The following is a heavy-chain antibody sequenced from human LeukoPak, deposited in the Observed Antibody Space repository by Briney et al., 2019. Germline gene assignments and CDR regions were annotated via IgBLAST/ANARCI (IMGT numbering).Heavy chain of an antibody. CDR3: VRDLGHWYFDL. CDR1: GGSISSGDYY. Sequence: SETLSLTCTVSGGSISSGDYYWSWIRQPPGKGLEWIGYIYYSGSTDYNPSLKSRVTISVDRSKNQFSLKLSSVTAADTAVYYCVRDLGHWYFDLWGRGTLVTVSS. J-gene: IGHJ2*01. V-gene: IGHV4-30-4*01. CDR2: IYYSGST. D-gene: IGHD7-27*01.